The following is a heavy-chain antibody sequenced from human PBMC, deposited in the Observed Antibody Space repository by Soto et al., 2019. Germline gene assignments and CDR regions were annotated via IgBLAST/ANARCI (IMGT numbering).Heavy chain of an antibody. CDR2: IYPGDSDT. Sequence: PGESLKISCKGSGYSFTSYWIGWVRQMPGKGLEWMGIIYPGDSDTRYSPSFQVQVTISADKSISTAYLQWSSLKASDTARYYCASTYGDHRSGMDVWGQGTTVTVSS. J-gene: IGHJ6*02. D-gene: IGHD4-17*01. V-gene: IGHV5-51*01. CDR3: ASTYGDHRSGMDV. CDR1: GYSFTSYW.